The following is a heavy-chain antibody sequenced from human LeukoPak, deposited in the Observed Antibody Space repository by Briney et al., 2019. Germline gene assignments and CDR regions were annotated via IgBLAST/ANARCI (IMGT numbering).Heavy chain of an antibody. CDR2: ISYDGNNK. CDR3: ARGGIPTGPYYYFYYMDV. V-gene: IGHV3-30*01. D-gene: IGHD3-10*01. CDR1: GFTFSRNV. Sequence: GSSLRLSCAASGFTFSRNVMHWVRQAPGKGLEWVATISYDGNNKFHSDSVKGRFTIYRDNSRNTLYLQMNSLRGEDAAVYSCARGGIPTGPYYYFYYMDVWGNGTAVTVSS. J-gene: IGHJ6*03.